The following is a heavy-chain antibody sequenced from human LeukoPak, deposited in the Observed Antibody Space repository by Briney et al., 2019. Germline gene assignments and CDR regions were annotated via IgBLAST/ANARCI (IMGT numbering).Heavy chain of an antibody. CDR3: ARFSEYSHSSVHYLDY. J-gene: IGHJ4*02. D-gene: IGHD3-22*01. CDR2: MSSSGIS. V-gene: IGHV4-61*10. Sequence: PSETLSLTCTVSNGSISSDTYFWSWIRQPAGKGLEWIGRMSSSGISTYNPSLKSRVTMSLDASKNQFSLELNSVTPADTAVYYCARFSEYSHSSVHYLDYWGQGTLVSVSS. CDR1: NGSISSDTYF.